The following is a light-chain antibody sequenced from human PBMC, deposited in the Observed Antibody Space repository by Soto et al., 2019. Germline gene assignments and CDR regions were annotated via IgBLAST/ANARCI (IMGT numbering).Light chain of an antibody. CDR3: QQGHNTPRT. J-gene: IGKJ1*01. Sequence: DIQMTQSPSSLSASVGDRVTITCRASRSINNNLNWYQQKPGKAPKVLIYSASSLHNGVPSRFSGSASGTDFTRTIYSLQPEDVATYFCQQGHNTPRTFGQGTKVEIK. CDR2: SAS. CDR1: RSINNN. V-gene: IGKV1-39*01.